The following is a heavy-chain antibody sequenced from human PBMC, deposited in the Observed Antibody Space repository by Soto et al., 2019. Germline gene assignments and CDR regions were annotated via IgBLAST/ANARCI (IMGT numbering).Heavy chain of an antibody. J-gene: IGHJ4*02. CDR3: AREDMSGTYCFDS. V-gene: IGHV4-61*03. D-gene: IGHD1-26*01. Sequence: PSETLSLTCAVFGGSVSSETHFWSWIRQPPGKGLEWIGYIYHSGITNSNPSLKGRLTISVDKSTNHFSLSLASVTAADTAIYYRAREDMSGTYCFDSWGQGTRVTVSS. CDR1: GGSVSSETHF. CDR2: IYHSGIT.